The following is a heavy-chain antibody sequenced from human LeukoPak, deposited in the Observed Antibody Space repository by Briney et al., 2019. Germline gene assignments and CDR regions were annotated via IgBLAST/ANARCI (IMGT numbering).Heavy chain of an antibody. Sequence: SETLSLTCAVYGGSFSGYYWSWTRQPPGKGLEWIGEINHSGSTNYNPSLKSRVTISVDTSKNQFSLKLSSVTAADTAVYYCARCWSRLPFDYWGQGTLVTVSS. D-gene: IGHD5-18*01. CDR2: INHSGST. J-gene: IGHJ4*02. CDR1: GGSFSGYY. V-gene: IGHV4-34*01. CDR3: ARCWSRLPFDY.